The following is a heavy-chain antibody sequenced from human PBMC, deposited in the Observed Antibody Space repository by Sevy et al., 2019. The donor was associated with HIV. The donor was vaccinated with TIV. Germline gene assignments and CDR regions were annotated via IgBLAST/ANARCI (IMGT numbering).Heavy chain of an antibody. Sequence: ASVKVSCKASGYTFTSYDINWVRQATGQGLEWMGWMNPNRGNTGYAQKFQGRVTMTRNTSISTAYMELSSLRSEDTAVYYCARGIAVASTTSHYYYGMDVWGQGTTVTVSS. J-gene: IGHJ6*02. CDR3: ARGIAVASTTSHYYYGMDV. D-gene: IGHD6-19*01. CDR1: GYTFTSYD. V-gene: IGHV1-8*01. CDR2: MNPNRGNT.